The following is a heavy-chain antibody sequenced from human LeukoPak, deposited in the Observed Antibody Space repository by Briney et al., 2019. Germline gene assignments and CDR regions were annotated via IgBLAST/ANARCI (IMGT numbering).Heavy chain of an antibody. CDR1: GFTFSSYS. CDR3: ARGPLDP. CDR2: ITSSSSTI. J-gene: IGHJ5*02. V-gene: IGHV3-48*01. Sequence: PGGSLRLSCAASGFTFSSYSMNWVRQAPGKGLEWVSYITSSSSTIYYADSVEGRFTISRDNAKNSLYLQMNSLRAEDTAVYYCARGPLDPWGQGTLVTVSS.